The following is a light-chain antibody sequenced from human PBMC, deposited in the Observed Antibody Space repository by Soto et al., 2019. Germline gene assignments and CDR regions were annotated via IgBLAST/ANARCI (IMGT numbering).Light chain of an antibody. CDR3: QQSYSSLT. Sequence: IVLTQSPGTLSLTPGERATLSCRASQSVSSRRLAWYQQKPGQAPRFLIYGASTRPIGIPDRFSGSGSGTDFTLTISSLQPEDFATYYCQQSYSSLTFGQGRLLEVK. J-gene: IGKJ5*01. V-gene: IGKV3-20*01. CDR2: GAS. CDR1: QSVSSRR.